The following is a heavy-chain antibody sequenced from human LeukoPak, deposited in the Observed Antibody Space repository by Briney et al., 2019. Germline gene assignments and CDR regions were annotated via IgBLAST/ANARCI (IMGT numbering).Heavy chain of an antibody. CDR2: IRYDGSTQ. J-gene: IGHJ3*02. CDR3: AKSYSSSLNDAFDI. Sequence: GGSLRLSCAASGFTFTNYEMSWVRQTPGKGLEWVAFIRYDGSTQYYPDSVKGRFTISRDNSKNTLYLQMNSLRAEDTAIYYCAKSYSSSLNDAFDIWGQGTMVTVSS. CDR1: GFTFTNYE. D-gene: IGHD6-6*01. V-gene: IGHV3-30*02.